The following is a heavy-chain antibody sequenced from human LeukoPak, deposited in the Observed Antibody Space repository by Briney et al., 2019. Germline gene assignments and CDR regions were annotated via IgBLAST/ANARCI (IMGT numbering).Heavy chain of an antibody. CDR2: INTGNGNT. CDR3: ARVPLSDASGHYYPH. J-gene: IGHJ1*01. D-gene: IGHD3-22*01. CDR1: GYTFTNYG. V-gene: IGHV1-3*04. Sequence: ASVKVSCKTSGYTFTNYGMHWVRQAPRQSLEWMGWINTGNGNTKSSQKFQDRVTLTRDTSASTAYMELNSLGSEYTAVYYCARVPLSDASGHYYPHWGQGTLVTVSS.